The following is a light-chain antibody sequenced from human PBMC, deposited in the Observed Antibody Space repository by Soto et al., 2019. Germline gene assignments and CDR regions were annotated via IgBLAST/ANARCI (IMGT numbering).Light chain of an antibody. CDR2: EVS. CDR3: SSYGGRINLL. Sequence: QSALTQPPSASGSPGQSVTISCTGTSSDVGGYNYVSWYQQHPGKAPKVMIYEVSKRPSGVPDRFSGSKSGNTASLTVSGLQAEDEADYYCSSYGGRINLLFGGGTKVTVL. V-gene: IGLV2-8*01. CDR1: SSDVGGYNY. J-gene: IGLJ2*01.